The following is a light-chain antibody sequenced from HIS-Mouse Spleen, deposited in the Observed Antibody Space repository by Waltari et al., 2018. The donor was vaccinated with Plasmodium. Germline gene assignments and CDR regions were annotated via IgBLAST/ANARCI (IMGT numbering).Light chain of an antibody. Sequence: EIVMTQSPATLSVSPGERATLSCRASQSVSSNLAWYQQKPGQAPRLLIYGASTRATSNPGRFSGNGSGTEFTLTISSLQSEDFAVYYCQQYNNWSFTFGPGTKVDIK. CDR1: QSVSSN. J-gene: IGKJ3*01. V-gene: IGKV3-15*01. CDR2: GAS. CDR3: QQYNNWSFT.